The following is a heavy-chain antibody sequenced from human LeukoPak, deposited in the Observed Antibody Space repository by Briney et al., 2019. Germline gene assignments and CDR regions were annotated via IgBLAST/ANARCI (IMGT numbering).Heavy chain of an antibody. CDR1: GFTFSSYW. V-gene: IGHV3-7*04. D-gene: IGHD4-17*01. J-gene: IGHJ4*02. CDR3: ARDRDYGDYPPDY. CDR2: IRQDGSEK. Sequence: GGSLRLSCAASGFTFSSYWMSWVRQAPGKGLEWVANIRQDGSEKYYVDSVKGRFTISRDNAKNSLYLRMNSLRAEDTAVYYCARDRDYGDYPPDYWGQGTLVTVSS.